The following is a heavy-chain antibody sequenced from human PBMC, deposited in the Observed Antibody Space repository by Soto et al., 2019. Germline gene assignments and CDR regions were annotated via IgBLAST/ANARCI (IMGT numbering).Heavy chain of an antibody. CDR3: ARGNYDFWSGNYYYYGMDV. CDR1: GGSISSGGYY. CDR2: IYYSGST. J-gene: IGHJ6*02. D-gene: IGHD3-3*01. Sequence: QVQLQESGPGLVKPSQTLSLTCTVSGGSISSGGYYWSWIRQHPGKGLEWIGYIYYSGSTYYNPSLMSLVTISVDTSKNQFSLKLSSVTAADTAVYYCARGNYDFWSGNYYYYGMDVWGQGTTVTVSS. V-gene: IGHV4-31*01.